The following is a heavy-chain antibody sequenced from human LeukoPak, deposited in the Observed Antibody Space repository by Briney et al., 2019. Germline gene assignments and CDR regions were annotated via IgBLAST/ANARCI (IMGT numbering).Heavy chain of an antibody. V-gene: IGHV1-2*02. CDR2: INSNGGAT. CDR1: GYTFTDYS. J-gene: IGHJ4*02. Sequence: ASVTVSCKASGYTFTDYSMHWVRQGQAPGQGLEWMGWINSNGGATNYAQKFQGRVTLTRDTSSNTAYMEVNSLTSDDTAVASWARDRCSNWGGGSDYWGQGTLVTVSS. CDR3: ARDRCSNWGGGSDY. D-gene: IGHD3-16*01.